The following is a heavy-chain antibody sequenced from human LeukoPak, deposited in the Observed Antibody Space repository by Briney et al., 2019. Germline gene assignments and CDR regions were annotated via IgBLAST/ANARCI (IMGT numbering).Heavy chain of an antibody. CDR3: ASTLTGTTGAFDI. J-gene: IGHJ3*02. D-gene: IGHD1-20*01. V-gene: IGHV4-61*02. CDR1: GDPISSGSYY. CDR2: IYTSGGT. Sequence: SETLSLTCTVSGDPISSGSYYWTWIRQPAGKGLEWIGRIYTSGGTKYNPSLKSRVTISVDRSKNQFSLKLSSVTAADTAVYYCASTLTGTTGAFDIWGQGTMVTVSS.